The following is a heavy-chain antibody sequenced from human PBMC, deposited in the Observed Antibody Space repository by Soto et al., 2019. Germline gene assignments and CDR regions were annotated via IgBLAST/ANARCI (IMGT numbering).Heavy chain of an antibody. Sequence: KPGGSLRLSCVASGFDFSDYSFNWVRQVPGKGLEWVSSLSSTTTYIHYADSVTGRFTIFRDNTKNSVYLQMDSLRAEDTAIYYCARGERVGDPMFDYWGQGTLVTVSS. CDR3: ARGERVGDPMFDY. CDR1: GFDFSDYS. J-gene: IGHJ4*02. D-gene: IGHD2-21*02. V-gene: IGHV3-21*01. CDR2: LSSTTTYI.